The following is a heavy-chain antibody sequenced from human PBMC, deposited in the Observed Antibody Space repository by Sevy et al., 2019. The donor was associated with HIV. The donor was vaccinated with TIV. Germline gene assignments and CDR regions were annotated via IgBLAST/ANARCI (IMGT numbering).Heavy chain of an antibody. CDR1: GFTFSSYS. V-gene: IGHV3-48*01. D-gene: IGHD6-19*01. Sequence: GESLKISCAASGFTFSSYSMNWVRQAPGKGLEWVSYISSSSSTIYYADSVKGRFTISRDNAKNSLYLQMNSLRAEDTAVYYCARDPYSSGWKIVTWFDPWGQGTLVTVSS. CDR2: ISSSSSTI. CDR3: ARDPYSSGWKIVTWFDP. J-gene: IGHJ5*02.